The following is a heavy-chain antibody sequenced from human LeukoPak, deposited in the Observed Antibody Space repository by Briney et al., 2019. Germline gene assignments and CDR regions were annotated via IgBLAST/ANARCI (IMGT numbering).Heavy chain of an antibody. CDR3: ARQYYDNTGYYYFDY. D-gene: IGHD3-22*01. Sequence: SETLSLTCTVSGGAITGSTYYWGWIRQPPGKGLEWIGSMYYSGSTYYKPSLKSRVTISADTSKNQFSLELSSVTAADTAVYYCARQYYDNTGYYYFDYWGQAILVTVSS. CDR2: MYYSGST. V-gene: IGHV4-39*01. CDR1: GGAITGSTYY. J-gene: IGHJ4*02.